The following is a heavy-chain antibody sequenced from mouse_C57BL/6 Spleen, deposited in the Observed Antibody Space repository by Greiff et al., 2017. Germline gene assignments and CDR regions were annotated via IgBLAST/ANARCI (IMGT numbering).Heavy chain of an antibody. CDR3: AREEGTYYSNYGYFDV. CDR1: GYTFTSYW. J-gene: IGHJ1*03. V-gene: IGHV1-55*01. D-gene: IGHD2-5*01. CDR2: IYPGSGST. Sequence: QVQLQQPGAELVKPGASVKMSCKASGYTFTSYWITWVKQRPGQGLEWIGVIYPGSGSTNYNEKFKSKATLTVDTSSSTAYMQLSSLTSEDAAVYYCAREEGTYYSNYGYFDVWGTGTTVTVSS.